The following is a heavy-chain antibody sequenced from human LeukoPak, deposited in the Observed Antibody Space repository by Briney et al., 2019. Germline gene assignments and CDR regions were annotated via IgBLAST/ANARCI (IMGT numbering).Heavy chain of an antibody. J-gene: IGHJ3*02. CDR1: GXTFSTYA. V-gene: IGHV3-21*01. CDR3: ARDLRYCSSASCSENGAFDI. D-gene: IGHD2-2*01. Sequence: GGSLRLSCAASGXTFSTYALNWVRQAPGEGLEWVSSISSSGSFIYYADSVKGRFTISRDNARNSLFLQMNSLRAEDTAVYYCARDLRYCSSASCSENGAFDIWGQGTMVTVSS. CDR2: ISSSGSFI.